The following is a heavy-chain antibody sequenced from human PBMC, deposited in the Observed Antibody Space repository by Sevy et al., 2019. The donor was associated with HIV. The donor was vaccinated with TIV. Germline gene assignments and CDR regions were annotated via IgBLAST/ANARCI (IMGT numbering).Heavy chain of an antibody. J-gene: IGHJ4*02. V-gene: IGHV3-11*04. Sequence: GGCLRLSCAASGFTFSDYYMSWIRQAPGKGLEWISYISSSGSAIYYADSVKGRLTISRDNAKNSLYLQMNSMRAEDTALYYCARITGWRFDYWGQGTLVCVSS. CDR1: GFTFSDYY. CDR3: ARITGWRFDY. D-gene: IGHD6-19*01. CDR2: ISSSGSAI.